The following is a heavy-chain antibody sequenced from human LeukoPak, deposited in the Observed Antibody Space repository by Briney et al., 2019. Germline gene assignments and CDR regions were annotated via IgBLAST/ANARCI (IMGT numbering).Heavy chain of an antibody. CDR2: ISTSSSYI. V-gene: IGHV3-21*01. J-gene: IGHJ4*02. CDR1: GFTFSSYS. CDR3: ARGTLNIPGEHGAFDY. Sequence: GGSLRLSCAASGFTFSSYSMNWVRQAPGKGLEWVSSISTSSSYIHYADSVKGRFTISRDNAKNSLYLQMNSLRAEDTAVYYCARGTLNIPGEHGAFDYWGQGTLVTVSS. D-gene: IGHD1-14*01.